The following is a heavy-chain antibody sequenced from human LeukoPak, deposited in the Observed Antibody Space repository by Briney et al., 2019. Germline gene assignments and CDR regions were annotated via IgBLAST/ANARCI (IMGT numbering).Heavy chain of an antibody. J-gene: IGHJ3*01. D-gene: IGHD2-15*01. CDR3: VRYCNGGSCYRAAFDV. CDR1: GGSISSGGYY. CDR2: IWYDGGKK. Sequence: LSLTCTVSGGSISSGGYYWSWIRQHPGKGLEWVALIWYDGGKKYYTDSVRGRFTISRDNSKNTLYLQMDSLRAEDTAVYYCVRYCNGGSCYRAAFDVWGPGTMVTVSS. V-gene: IGHV3-33*08.